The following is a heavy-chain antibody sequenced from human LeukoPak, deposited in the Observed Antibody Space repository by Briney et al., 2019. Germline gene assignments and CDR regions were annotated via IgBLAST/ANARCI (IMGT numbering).Heavy chain of an antibody. J-gene: IGHJ4*02. D-gene: IGHD2-2*01. CDR2: INPNSGDT. CDR1: GYTFTGYH. Sequence: VASVKVSCTASGYTFTGYHIHWVRQAPGHGLEWMGRINPNSGDTNYAQKFQSRVTMTRDTSISTAYMELSRLRSDDTAVYYCARDYCSSTSCLFDYWGQGTLVTVSS. CDR3: ARDYCSSTSCLFDY. V-gene: IGHV1-2*06.